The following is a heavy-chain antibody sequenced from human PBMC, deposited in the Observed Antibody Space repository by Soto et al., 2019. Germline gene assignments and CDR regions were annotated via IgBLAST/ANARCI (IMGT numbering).Heavy chain of an antibody. CDR3: AKTYCSGGSCYSGY. J-gene: IGHJ4*02. CDR1: GFTFSDYY. CDR2: ISSSGSTI. Sequence: VGSLRLSCAASGFTFSDYYMSWIRQAPGKGLEWVSYISSSGSTIYYADSVKGRFTISRDNAKNSLYLQMNSLRAEDTAVYYCAKTYCSGGSCYSGYWGQGTLVTVSS. D-gene: IGHD2-15*01. V-gene: IGHV3-11*01.